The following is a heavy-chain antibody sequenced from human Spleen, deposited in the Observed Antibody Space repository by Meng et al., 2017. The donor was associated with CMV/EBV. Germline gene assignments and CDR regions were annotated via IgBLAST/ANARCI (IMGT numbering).Heavy chain of an antibody. CDR1: GYPFRSYA. D-gene: IGHD4-23*01. J-gene: IGHJ4*02. Sequence: SCKASGYPFRSYALHWVRQAPGQRLEWMGWINTGNGNPKYSQKFHGRVTITRDTSASTAYMELSSLRSEDTAVYYCARGVGTLIIDYWGQGTLVTVSS. CDR3: ARGVGTLIIDY. CDR2: INTGNGNP. V-gene: IGHV1-3*04.